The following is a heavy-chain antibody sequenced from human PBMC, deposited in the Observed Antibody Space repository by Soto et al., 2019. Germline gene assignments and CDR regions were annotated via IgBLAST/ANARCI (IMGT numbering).Heavy chain of an antibody. D-gene: IGHD5-18*01. Sequence: ASVKVSCKASGGTFSSYTISWVRQAPGQGLEWMGRIIPILGIANYAQKFQGRATITADKSTRTAYMELSSLRSEDTAVYYWTIQRGYSYGWTRDDYGMDVWGQGTTVTVSS. CDR2: IIPILGIA. V-gene: IGHV1-69*02. CDR3: TIQRGYSYGWTRDDYGMDV. CDR1: GGTFSSYT. J-gene: IGHJ6*02.